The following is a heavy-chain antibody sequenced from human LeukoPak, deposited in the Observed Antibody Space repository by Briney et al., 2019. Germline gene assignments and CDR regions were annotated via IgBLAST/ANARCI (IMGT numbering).Heavy chain of an antibody. J-gene: IGHJ6*02. CDR2: IKQDGSEK. CDR1: GFTFSSYW. D-gene: IGHD3-10*01. CDR3: ARGGWFGDVYYYYYYGMDV. V-gene: IGHV3-7*01. Sequence: GGSLRLSCAASGFTFSSYWMSWVRQAPGKGLEWVANIKQDGSEKYYVDSVKGRFTISRDNAKNSLYLQMNSLRAEDTAVYYCARGGWFGDVYYYYYYGMDVWGQGTTVTVSS.